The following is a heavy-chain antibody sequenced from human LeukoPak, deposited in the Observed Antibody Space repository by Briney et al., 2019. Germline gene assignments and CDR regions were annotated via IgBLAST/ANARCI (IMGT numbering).Heavy chain of an antibody. CDR3: TTDRGMTTMSIFGY. J-gene: IGHJ4*02. CDR1: GFTFSSYW. Sequence: PGGSLRLSCAASGFTFSSYWMSWVRRAPGRGLQWVSVISEDGRTYYADSVRGRFTISRDNAKNTLYLQMKSLRTEDTAVYYCTTDRGMTTMSIFGYWGQGTLVTVSS. CDR2: ISEDGRT. D-gene: IGHD5-24*01. V-gene: IGHV3-23*01.